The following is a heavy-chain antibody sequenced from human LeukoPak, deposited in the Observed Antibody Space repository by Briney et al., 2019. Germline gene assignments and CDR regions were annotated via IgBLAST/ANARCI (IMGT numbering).Heavy chain of an antibody. V-gene: IGHV4-59*01. CDR3: AKGRVAANY. Sequence: SETLSLTCTVSGGSISSYHWSWIRQPPGKGLEWIGYIYDSGSTNYRPSLKSRVTISVDTCKDQYSLKLRSVTAADTAVYYCAKGRVAANYWGQGTLVIVSS. CDR2: IYDSGST. CDR1: GGSISSYH. J-gene: IGHJ4*02. D-gene: IGHD5-12*01.